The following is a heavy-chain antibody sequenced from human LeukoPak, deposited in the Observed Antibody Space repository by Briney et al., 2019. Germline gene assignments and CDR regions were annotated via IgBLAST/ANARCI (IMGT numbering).Heavy chain of an antibody. D-gene: IGHD3-16*01. CDR1: GFIFSGYW. V-gene: IGHV3-74*01. Sequence: GGSLRLSCAGSGFIFSGYWMHWVRQAPGKGLMWVSRIKTDGTTTYYADSVKGRFTVSRDNAKNTLYLQMNSLRDDDTAVYYCARDRAWGGFDSWGQGVLVTVSS. CDR3: ARDRAWGGFDS. J-gene: IGHJ4*02. CDR2: IKTDGTTT.